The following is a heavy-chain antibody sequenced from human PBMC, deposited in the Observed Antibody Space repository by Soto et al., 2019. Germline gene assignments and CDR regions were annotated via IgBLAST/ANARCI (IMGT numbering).Heavy chain of an antibody. CDR2: ISYDGGNK. D-gene: IGHD6-13*01. J-gene: IGHJ3*02. Sequence: PGWSLRLSYGASGFTFISYGIHWVRHAPCKGLEWVAVISYDGGNKYYADSVKGRFTISRDNSKNTLYLQMNSLRAEDTSVYYCAKEEGYRCRWPGDFDTWGKGKIVTVSS. CDR1: GFTFISYG. V-gene: IGHV3-30*18. CDR3: AKEEGYRCRWPGDFDT.